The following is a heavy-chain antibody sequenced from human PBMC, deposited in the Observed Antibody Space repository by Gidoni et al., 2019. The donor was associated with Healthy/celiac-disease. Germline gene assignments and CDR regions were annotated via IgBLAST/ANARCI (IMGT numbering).Heavy chain of an antibody. CDR2: ISGSGGST. CDR3: AKDGDGSSSPEDLFDY. Sequence: EVQLLESGGGLVQPGGSLRLSWAASGCTFSSYAMSWVRQAPGKGLEWVSAISGSGGSTYYADSVKGRFTIFRDNSKNTLYLQMNSLRAEDTAVYYCAKDGDGSSSPEDLFDYWGQGTLVTVSS. V-gene: IGHV3-23*01. D-gene: IGHD6-6*01. CDR1: GCTFSSYA. J-gene: IGHJ4*02.